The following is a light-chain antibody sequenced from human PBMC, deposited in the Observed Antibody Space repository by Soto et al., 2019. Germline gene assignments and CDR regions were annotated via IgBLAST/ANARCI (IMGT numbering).Light chain of an antibody. CDR3: SSYTNSGV. J-gene: IGLJ1*01. CDR2: EVN. Sequence: QSALTQPPSASGSPGQSVAISCTGTSSDVGGYNYVSWYQQHPGKAPKLMIYEVNKRPSGVPDRFSGSKSGNTASLTISGLQAEDEADYYCSSYTNSGVFGTGTKLTVL. V-gene: IGLV2-8*01. CDR1: SSDVGGYNY.